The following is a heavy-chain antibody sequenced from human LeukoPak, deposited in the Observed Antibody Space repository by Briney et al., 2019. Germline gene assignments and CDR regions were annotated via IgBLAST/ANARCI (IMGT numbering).Heavy chain of an antibody. Sequence: GGSLRLSCAASGFTFSSHAMSWVRQAPGKGLEWVSAISGSGGSTYYADSVKGRFTISRDNSKNTLYLQMNSLRAEDTAVYYCAKADSGSYYNYYYYYMDVWGKGTTVTVSS. V-gene: IGHV3-23*01. CDR2: ISGSGGST. D-gene: IGHD1-26*01. CDR3: AKADSGSYYNYYYYYMDV. J-gene: IGHJ6*03. CDR1: GFTFSSHA.